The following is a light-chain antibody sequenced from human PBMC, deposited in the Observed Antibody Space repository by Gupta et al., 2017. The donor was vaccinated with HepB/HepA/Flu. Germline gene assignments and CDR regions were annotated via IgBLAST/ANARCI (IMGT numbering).Light chain of an antibody. V-gene: IGKV3-11*01. Sequence: EIVLTQSPSILPLAPGERATLACRASQSVDSYLIWYQQKPGQAPRLLIYDTSTRATGVSDRFSGSGSGTDFTLTISSLEPEDFAVYYCQQRRSWPLTFGQGTRLEIK. CDR1: QSVDSY. CDR2: DTS. CDR3: QQRRSWPLT. J-gene: IGKJ5*01.